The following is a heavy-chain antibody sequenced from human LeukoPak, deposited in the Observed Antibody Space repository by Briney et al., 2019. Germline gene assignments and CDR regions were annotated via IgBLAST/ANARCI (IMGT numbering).Heavy chain of an antibody. V-gene: IGHV1-3*01. CDR3: ARDFKRGYSSSSLFDY. CDR2: INAGNGNT. D-gene: IGHD6-6*01. Sequence: EASVKVSCKASGYTFTSYAMHWVRQAPGQRLEWMGWINAGNGNTKYSQKFQGRVTMTTDTSTSTAYMELRSLRSDDTAVYYCARDFKRGYSSSSLFDYWGQGTLVTVSS. CDR1: GYTFTSYA. J-gene: IGHJ4*02.